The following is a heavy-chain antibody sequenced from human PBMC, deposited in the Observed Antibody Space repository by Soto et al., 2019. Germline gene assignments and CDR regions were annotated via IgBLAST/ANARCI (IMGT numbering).Heavy chain of an antibody. CDR3: VHLSPPLGVDY. CDR2: IYPGDPDT. CDR1: GYSFTSYL. Sequence: GESLKISFKGSGYSFTSYLICWVRQMPGKGLEWMGIIYPGDPDTRYSPSFQGQVTISADKSISTAYLQWSSLKASDTATYYCVHLSPPLGVDYCGQGTLVTVSP. J-gene: IGHJ4*02. V-gene: IGHV5-51*01.